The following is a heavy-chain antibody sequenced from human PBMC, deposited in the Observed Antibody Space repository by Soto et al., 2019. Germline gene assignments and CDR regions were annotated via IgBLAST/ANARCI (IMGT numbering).Heavy chain of an antibody. V-gene: IGHV3-48*02. CDR1: GFTFSSYS. Sequence: GGSLRLSCAASGFTFSSYSMNWVRQAPGKGLEWVSYISSSSSTIYYADSVKGRFTISRDNAKNSLYLQMNSLRDEDTAVYYCSRDLGIDGYNSENFQHWGQGTLVTVSS. D-gene: IGHD5-12*01. CDR2: ISSSSSTI. J-gene: IGHJ1*01. CDR3: SRDLGIDGYNSENFQH.